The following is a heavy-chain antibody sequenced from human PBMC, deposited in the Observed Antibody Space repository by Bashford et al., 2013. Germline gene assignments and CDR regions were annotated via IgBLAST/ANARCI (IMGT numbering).Heavy chain of an antibody. J-gene: IGHJ6*02. Sequence: SETLSLTCTVSGDSVSSRTKTYYWGWIRQSPRKGLEWIGSVYYTGSTYYNPSFESRVTISVDTSRNQVSLKLTSMTSADTAIYHCAREASSTSGYYNGFDVWGLGTLVTVSS. V-gene: IGHV4-39*02. D-gene: IGHD2-2*01. CDR3: AREASSTSGYYNGFDV. CDR1: GDSVSSRTKTYY. CDR2: VYYTGST.